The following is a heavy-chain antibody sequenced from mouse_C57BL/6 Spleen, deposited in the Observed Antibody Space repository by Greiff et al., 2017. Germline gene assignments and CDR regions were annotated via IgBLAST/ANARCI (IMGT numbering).Heavy chain of an antibody. CDR1: GFTFSSYA. CDR3: TRDITTVVGDY. J-gene: IGHJ2*01. V-gene: IGHV5-9-1*02. CDR2: ISSGGDYI. D-gene: IGHD1-1*01. Sequence: EVMLVESGEGLVKPGGSLKLSCAASGFTFSSYAMSWVRQTPEKRLEWVAYISSGGDYIYYADTVKGRFTISRDNARNTLYLQMSSLKSEDTAMYYCTRDITTVVGDYWGQGTTLTVSS.